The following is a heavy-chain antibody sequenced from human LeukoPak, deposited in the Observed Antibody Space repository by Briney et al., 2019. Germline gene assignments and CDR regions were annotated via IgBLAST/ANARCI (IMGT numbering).Heavy chain of an antibody. CDR2: SRSDGGGS. D-gene: IGHD1-14*01. CDR1: GFTFSNSW. Sequence: PGGSLRLSCAASGFTFSNSWMHSVRQAPAKGLVLVSRSRSDGGGSTYADSVKGRVTVSRDNAKNTLYLQMNSLRAEDTAVYYCVRDKTRNDFDYCGQGTLVTVSS. J-gene: IGHJ4*02. CDR3: VRDKTRNDFDY. V-gene: IGHV3-74*01.